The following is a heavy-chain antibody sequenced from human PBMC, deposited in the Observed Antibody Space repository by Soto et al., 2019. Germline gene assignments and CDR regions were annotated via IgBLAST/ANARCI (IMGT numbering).Heavy chain of an antibody. D-gene: IGHD1-26*01. CDR3: ARLRYSGYYFDY. V-gene: IGHV4-39*01. J-gene: IGHJ4*02. CDR1: GGSISSSSYY. Sequence: QLQLQESGPGLVKPSETLSLTCTVSGGSISSSSYYWGWIRQPPGKGLEWIGSISYSGSTYYNPSLKSRVTISGDTSKNQFSLKLSSVISAETAVYYCARLRYSGYYFDYWGQGTLVTVSS. CDR2: ISYSGST.